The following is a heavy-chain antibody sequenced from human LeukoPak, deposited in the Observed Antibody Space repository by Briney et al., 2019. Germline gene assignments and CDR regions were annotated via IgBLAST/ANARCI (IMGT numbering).Heavy chain of an antibody. Sequence: GGSLRLSCAASGFAFSSYWMTWVRQAPGKCLEWVANIKPDGSGKTYVDSVKGRFTISRDNAKNSLYLQMRGLRVEDTAVYYCSSQPAVLDLDCWGQGTLVTVSS. J-gene: IGHJ4*02. CDR2: IKPDGSGK. CDR1: GFAFSSYW. CDR3: SSQPAVLDLDC. V-gene: IGHV3-7*01. D-gene: IGHD6-19*01.